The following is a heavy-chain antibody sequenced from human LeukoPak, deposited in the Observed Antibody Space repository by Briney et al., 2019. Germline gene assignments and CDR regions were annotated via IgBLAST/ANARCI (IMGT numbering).Heavy chain of an antibody. Sequence: HAGGSLRLSCAAFGFKSSISAMSWVRQAPGKGLEWVSVVGGGGETTNYADSVKGRFTISRDRSKITVFLQMNSLRVEDTGVYYCASKFGESYHYYYGLDVWGQGTTVTVSS. V-gene: IGHV3-23*01. D-gene: IGHD3-10*01. CDR2: VGGGGETT. CDR1: GFKSSISA. CDR3: ASKFGESYHYYYGLDV. J-gene: IGHJ6*02.